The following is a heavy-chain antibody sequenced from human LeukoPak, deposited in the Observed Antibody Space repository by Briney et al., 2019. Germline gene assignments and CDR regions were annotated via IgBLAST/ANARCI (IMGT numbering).Heavy chain of an antibody. Sequence: GGSLRLSCAASGFTFSNHGMHWVRQAPGKGLEWVAFIKEDGGEIFYVDSVKGRFTISRDNAENSLYLQMSSLRAEDTAVYYCARDRGGRSGLDDWGQGTLVTVSS. J-gene: IGHJ4*02. CDR2: IKEDGGEI. V-gene: IGHV3-7*04. CDR1: GFTFSNHG. D-gene: IGHD2-15*01. CDR3: ARDRGGRSGLDD.